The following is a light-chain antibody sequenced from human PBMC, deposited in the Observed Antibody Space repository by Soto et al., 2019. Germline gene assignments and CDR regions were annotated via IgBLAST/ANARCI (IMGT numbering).Light chain of an antibody. Sequence: EIVWTQSAGTLSLSPRQRATLSCRASQSVTSSYLDWYQQKPGQAPSLLIYGASTRATGIPDRFSGSGSGTDFTLTISRLEAEDFAVYYCQQYGTSPETFGQGTKLEI. J-gene: IGKJ2*01. CDR1: QSVTSSY. V-gene: IGKV3-20*01. CDR2: GAS. CDR3: QQYGTSPET.